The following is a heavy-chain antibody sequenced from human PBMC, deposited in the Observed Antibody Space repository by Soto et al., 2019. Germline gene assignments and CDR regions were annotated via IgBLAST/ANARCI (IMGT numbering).Heavy chain of an antibody. CDR3: ARDSSGYHPFDY. V-gene: IGHV1-8*01. CDR2: MNPNSGNT. Sequence: ASVKVSCKASGYTFTSYDINWVRQATGQGLEWMGWMNPNSGNTGYAQKFQGRVTMTRNTSISTAYMELSSLRSEDTAVYYCARDSSGYHPFDYWGQGTLVNVS. J-gene: IGHJ4*02. D-gene: IGHD3-22*01. CDR1: GYTFTSYD.